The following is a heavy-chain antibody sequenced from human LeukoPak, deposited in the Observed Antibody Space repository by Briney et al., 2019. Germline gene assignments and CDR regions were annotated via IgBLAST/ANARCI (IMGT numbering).Heavy chain of an antibody. D-gene: IGHD3-10*01. CDR3: ARGYYGXGSYYGLHSYXXYYMDV. J-gene: IGHJ6*03. V-gene: IGHV4-59*01. CDR1: GGSISSYY. CDR2: IYYSGST. Sequence: PSETLSLTCTVSGGSISSYYWSWIRQPPGKGLEWIGYIYYSGSTNYNPSLKSRVTISVDTSKNQFSLKLSSVTAADTAVYYCARGYYGXGSYYGLHSYXXYYMDVWGXGXTXXVS.